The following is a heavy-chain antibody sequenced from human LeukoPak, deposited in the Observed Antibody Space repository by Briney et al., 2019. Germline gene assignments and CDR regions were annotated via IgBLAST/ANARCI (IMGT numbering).Heavy chain of an antibody. J-gene: IGHJ4*02. D-gene: IGHD3-10*01. CDR1: GFTFSSYG. CDR2: IWFDGSNK. Sequence: PGGSLRLSCAASGFTFSSYGMHWVRQAPGKGLEWVAVIWFDGSNKNYADSVKGRFTISRDNSKNTVYLQMNSLRAEDTAVYYCAKDVVRGVMWYFDYWGQGTLVTVSS. V-gene: IGHV3-33*06. CDR3: AKDVVRGVMWYFDY.